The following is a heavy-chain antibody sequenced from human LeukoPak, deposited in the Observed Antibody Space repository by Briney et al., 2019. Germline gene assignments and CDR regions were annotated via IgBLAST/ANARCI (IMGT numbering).Heavy chain of an antibody. V-gene: IGHV1-2*02. Sequence: EASVMVSCKASGYIFTGYYMHLVRQPPGQGLEWMGWINPHSGGADYAQKFPGRVTMTSDTSISTAYMALSRLRSDDTAGSYCVRATGYSSSWYGFDYRGQGTLVTVSS. CDR2: INPHSGGA. J-gene: IGHJ4*02. CDR3: VRATGYSSSWYGFDY. D-gene: IGHD6-13*01. CDR1: GYIFTGYY.